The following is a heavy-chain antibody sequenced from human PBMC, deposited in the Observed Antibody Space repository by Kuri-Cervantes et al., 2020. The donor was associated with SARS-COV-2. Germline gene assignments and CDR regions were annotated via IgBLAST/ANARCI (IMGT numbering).Heavy chain of an antibody. CDR1: GGSLPSDNYY. Sequence: SETLSLTCSVSGGSLPSDNYYWGWIRQSPGKGLEWIGSIFSNGSPYYNPSLKSRVTISVDTSKNQCSPKLISVTAADTGVYYCARRLRGTTVTNGKLTHFLDLWGQGTMVTVSS. V-gene: IGHV4-39*01. D-gene: IGHD4-17*01. CDR2: IFSNGSP. CDR3: ARRLRGTTVTNGKLTHFLDL. J-gene: IGHJ3*01.